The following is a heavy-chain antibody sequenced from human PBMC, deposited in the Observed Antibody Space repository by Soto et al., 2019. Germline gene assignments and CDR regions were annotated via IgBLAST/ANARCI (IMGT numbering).Heavy chain of an antibody. J-gene: IGHJ6*01. CDR1: GFTFSSFS. D-gene: IGHD3-10*01. CDR3: ARSPQLNPLFRGGMEV. CDR2: ISFSSSNI. V-gene: IGHV3-21*01. Sequence: EVSLVESGGGLVKPGGSLRLSCAASGFTFSSFSMNWVRQAPGKGLEWVASISFSSSNIYHADSLKGRFTISRDNGPNSLYPAKKSLRGQDPAVYLCARSPQLNPLFRGGMEVWGRGNTVIVAS.